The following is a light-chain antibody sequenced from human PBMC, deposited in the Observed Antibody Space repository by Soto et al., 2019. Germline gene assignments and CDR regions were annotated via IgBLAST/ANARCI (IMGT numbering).Light chain of an antibody. CDR3: QQYNNWPLLT. V-gene: IGKV3-15*01. CDR1: QSVSSN. J-gene: IGKJ4*01. Sequence: EIVMTQSPATLSVSPGERATLSCRASQSVSSNLAWYQQKPGQAPRLLIYGASTRATGIPARFSGSGSGTEFPLTISSRHSEDFAVYYCQQYNNWPLLTFGGGTKVAIK. CDR2: GAS.